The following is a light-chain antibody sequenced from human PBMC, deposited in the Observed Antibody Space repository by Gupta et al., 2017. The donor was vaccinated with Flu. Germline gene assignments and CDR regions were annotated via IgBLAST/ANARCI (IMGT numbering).Light chain of an antibody. CDR3: GTWDSGLSAGGV. CDR2: ENN. CDR1: SSNIALNY. J-gene: IGLJ1*01. V-gene: IGLV1-51*02. Sequence: QSVLTQPPSVSPAPVQTVTISCSGSSSNIALNYVSWYQQLPGTAPKLLIYENNKRPSGIPGRFSGSKSDTSATLVITGLQTGDEADYYCGTWDSGLSAGGVFGTGTMVTVL.